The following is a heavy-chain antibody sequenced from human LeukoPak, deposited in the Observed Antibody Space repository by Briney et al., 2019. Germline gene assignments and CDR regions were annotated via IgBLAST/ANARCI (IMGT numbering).Heavy chain of an antibody. J-gene: IGHJ4*02. CDR2: IYYSGST. D-gene: IGHD3-16*01. CDR3: VRGSTLRHYQY. CDR1: GGSISSSTYY. V-gene: IGHV4-39*01. Sequence: PSETLSLTCTVSGGSISSSTYYWVWIRQPPGKGLEWIGSIYYSGSTYYNPSLKSRVTVSVDTSKNQFSLKLSSVTAADTAVYYCVRGSTLRHYQYWGQGTLSPSPQ.